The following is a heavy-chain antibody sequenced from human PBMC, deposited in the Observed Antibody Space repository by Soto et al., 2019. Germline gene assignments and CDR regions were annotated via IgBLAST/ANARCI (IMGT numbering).Heavy chain of an antibody. CDR2: IYPGDSDT. CDR1: EYSFTTYW. Sequence: PGESLKISCKGSEYSFTTYWIAWVRQMPGKGLEWMGIIYPGDSDTRYSPSFQGQVTISADKSISTAYLQWNSLKASDTAMYFCANVNYYDSSGGYYFDYWGQGTLVTVS. D-gene: IGHD3-22*01. V-gene: IGHV5-51*01. CDR3: ANVNYYDSSGGYYFDY. J-gene: IGHJ4*02.